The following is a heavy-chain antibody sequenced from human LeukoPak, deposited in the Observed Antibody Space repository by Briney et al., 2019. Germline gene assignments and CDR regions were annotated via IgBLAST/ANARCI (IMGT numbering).Heavy chain of an antibody. V-gene: IGHV3-23*01. CDR1: AFSVRGNY. CDR3: AFPLYYFDY. CDR2: ISSSGGNT. Sequence: PGGSLRLSCAASAFSVRGNYISWVRQAPRKGLEWVSGISSSGGNTYYADSVKGRFTIPRDNSKNTLYLQMNSLRAEDTAVYYCAFPLYYFDYWGQGTLVTVSS. J-gene: IGHJ4*02.